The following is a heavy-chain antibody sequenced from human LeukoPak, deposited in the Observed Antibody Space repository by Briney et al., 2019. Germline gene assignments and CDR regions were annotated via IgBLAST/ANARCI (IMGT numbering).Heavy chain of an antibody. CDR3: AKDLMHNFDY. Sequence: GGSLRLSCAASGFTFSSCGMHWVRQAPGKGLEWVAVISYDGSNKYYADSVKGRFTISRDNSKNTLYLQMNSLRAEDTAVYYCAKDLMHNFDYWGQGTLVTVSS. D-gene: IGHD3-9*01. V-gene: IGHV3-30*18. CDR2: ISYDGSNK. J-gene: IGHJ4*02. CDR1: GFTFSSCG.